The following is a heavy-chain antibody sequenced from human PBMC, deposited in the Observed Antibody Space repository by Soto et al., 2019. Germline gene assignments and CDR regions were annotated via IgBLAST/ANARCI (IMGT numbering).Heavy chain of an antibody. D-gene: IGHD3-10*01. J-gene: IGHJ6*02. V-gene: IGHV3-9*01. CDR2: IDWNSGKI. CDR1: GFTFDDFA. CDR3: AKGLHVCFYGGDV. Sequence: EVQLVESGGGLVQPGKSLRLSCVGSGFTFDDFAMHWVRQAPGKGLEWVAGIDWNSGKIAYADSLGGRFTISRDNSQKSLFLQMTTLKPEDTALLYCAKGLHVCFYGGDVWGQGPRVTVSS.